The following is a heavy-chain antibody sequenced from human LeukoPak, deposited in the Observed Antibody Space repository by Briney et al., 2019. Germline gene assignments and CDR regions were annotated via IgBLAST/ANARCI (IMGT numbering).Heavy chain of an antibody. CDR3: TRYNSDGGCFDP. CDR1: GGSISSISYY. D-gene: IGHD1-20*01. Sequence: SETLSLTCTVSGGSISSISYYWGWIRQPPGKGLEWIGSMYHNGSTYYNPSLKSRITISLDTSKNQFSLKLSSVTAEDKAVYYCTRYNSDGGCFDPWGQGTLVTVSS. V-gene: IGHV4-39*07. CDR2: MYHNGST. J-gene: IGHJ5*02.